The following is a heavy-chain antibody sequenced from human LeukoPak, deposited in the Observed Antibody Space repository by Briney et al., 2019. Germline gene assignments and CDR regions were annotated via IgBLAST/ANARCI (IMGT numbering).Heavy chain of an antibody. CDR2: ISGSGDST. Sequence: GGSLRLSCAASGFTISSYAMSWVRQAPGKGLEWVSAISGSGDSTYYADTVKGRFTISRDNSKNTLNLQMNSLRAEDTAVYFCAKAVSPVDVGYWGRGTLVTVSS. J-gene: IGHJ4*02. CDR1: GFTISSYA. D-gene: IGHD5-12*01. V-gene: IGHV3-23*01. CDR3: AKAVSPVDVGY.